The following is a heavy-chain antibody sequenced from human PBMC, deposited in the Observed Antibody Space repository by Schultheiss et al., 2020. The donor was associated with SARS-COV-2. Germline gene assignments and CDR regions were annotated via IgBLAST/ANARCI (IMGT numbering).Heavy chain of an antibody. Sequence: SETLSLTCTVSGGSISSSSYYWGWIRQPPGKGLEWIGEINHSGSTNYNPSLKSRVTISVDTSKNQFSLKLSSVTAADTAVYYCARGSPDYSISLDYWGQGTLVTVSS. CDR1: GGSISSSSYY. V-gene: IGHV4-39*07. J-gene: IGHJ4*02. D-gene: IGHD4-11*01. CDR3: ARGSPDYSISLDY. CDR2: INHSGST.